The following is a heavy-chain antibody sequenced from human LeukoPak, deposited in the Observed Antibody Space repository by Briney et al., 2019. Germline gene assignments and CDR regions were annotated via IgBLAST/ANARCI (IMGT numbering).Heavy chain of an antibody. V-gene: IGHV3-23*01. D-gene: IGHD3-16*02. CDR1: GFTFTNYA. Sequence: PGGSLRLSCTASGFTFTNYAVNWVRQVAGKGLEWVSAVSGGGDNTYYADFVKGRFTISRDNSNNTLFLQMNSLRAEDTAIYYCAKDSQYDFVWGSYHYTGYYYMDVWGKGTTVTVSS. J-gene: IGHJ6*03. CDR2: VSGGGDNT. CDR3: AKDSQYDFVWGSYHYTGYYYMDV.